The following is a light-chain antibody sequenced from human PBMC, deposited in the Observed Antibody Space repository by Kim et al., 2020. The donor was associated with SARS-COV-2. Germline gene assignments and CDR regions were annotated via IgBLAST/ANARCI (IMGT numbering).Light chain of an antibody. J-gene: IGKJ5*01. Sequence: ASVCYRVTITCRASQGISSWLAWYQQKPGKAPKLLIYAASSLQSWVPSRFSGSGSGTEFTLTISSVQPEDFATYFCLQHSTYPITFGQGTRLEIK. CDR1: QGISSW. CDR3: LQHSTYPIT. CDR2: AAS. V-gene: IGKV1-17*03.